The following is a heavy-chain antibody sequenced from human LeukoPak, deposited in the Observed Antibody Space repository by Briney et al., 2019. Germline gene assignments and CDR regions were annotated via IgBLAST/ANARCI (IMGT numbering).Heavy chain of an antibody. CDR1: GFIFSHYA. CDR2: ICASGGST. J-gene: IGHJ4*02. CDR3: AKGDSAMVPSEY. D-gene: IGHD5-18*01. V-gene: IGHV3-23*01. Sequence: GPLRLSCATSGFIFSHYAMSLVRQAPGKGLEWVSAICASGGSTYYADSVTGRFTISRDNSNNTLFLLMNSLRAEDTALYYCAKGDSAMVPSEYWGQGTLVTVSS.